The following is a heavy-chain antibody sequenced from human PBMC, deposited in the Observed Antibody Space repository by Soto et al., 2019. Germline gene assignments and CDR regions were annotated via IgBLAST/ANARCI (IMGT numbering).Heavy chain of an antibody. D-gene: IGHD2-8*01. CDR3: AREEGAYCTNGVCNRAFDI. CDR1: GGSVSSNSAA. J-gene: IGHJ3*02. CDR2: TYYRSKWYN. Sequence: SQTLSLTCAISGGSVSSNSAAWNWIRQSPSRGLEWLGRTYYRSKWYNDYAVSVKSRITINPDTSKNQFSLQLNSVTPEDAAVYYCAREEGAYCTNGVCNRAFDIWGQGTMVTVSS. V-gene: IGHV6-1*01.